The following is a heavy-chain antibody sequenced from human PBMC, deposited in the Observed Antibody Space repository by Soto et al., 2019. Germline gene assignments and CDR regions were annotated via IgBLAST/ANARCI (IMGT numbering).Heavy chain of an antibody. Sequence: QGQLMQSGAEVRKPWASVRLSCKASGYTCNIYYIHWVRRAPGHGLEWMGWLNPNSGDTRDSQQFQCRVTMTRDTSITTVYMDLTGLTSGDTDVYYCAREWAVNGTQAFGPWGQGSQVTVSS. CDR2: LNPNSGDT. D-gene: IGHD6-19*01. CDR3: AREWAVNGTQAFGP. J-gene: IGHJ5*02. CDR1: GYTCNIYY. V-gene: IGHV1-2*02.